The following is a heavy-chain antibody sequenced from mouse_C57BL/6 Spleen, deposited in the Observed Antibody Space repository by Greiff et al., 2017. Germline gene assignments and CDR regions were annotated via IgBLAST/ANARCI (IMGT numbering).Heavy chain of an antibody. V-gene: IGHV5-4*01. CDR3: ARDDYGGDY. Sequence: EVMLVESGGGLVKPGGSLTLSCAASGFTFSSYALSWVRQTPEKRLEWVATISDGGSYTYYPDNVKGRFTISIDNAKNNLYLQMSHLKSEDTAMYYCARDDYGGDYWGQGTSVTVSS. J-gene: IGHJ4*01. D-gene: IGHD1-1*01. CDR1: GFTFSSYA. CDR2: ISDGGSYT.